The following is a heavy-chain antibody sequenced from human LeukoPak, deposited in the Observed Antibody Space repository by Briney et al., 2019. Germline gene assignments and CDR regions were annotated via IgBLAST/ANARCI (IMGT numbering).Heavy chain of an antibody. CDR1: GFTFSNYE. D-gene: IGHD1-7*01. Sequence: GGSLRLSCAAPGFTFSNYEMNWVRQAPGKGLEWVSYISSSGSTIYYADSVKGQFTISRDNAKNSLYLQMNSLRAEDTAVYYCARDGTARGYYYYMDVWGKGTTVTVSS. CDR3: ARDGTARGYYYYMDV. CDR2: ISSSGSTI. J-gene: IGHJ6*03. V-gene: IGHV3-48*03.